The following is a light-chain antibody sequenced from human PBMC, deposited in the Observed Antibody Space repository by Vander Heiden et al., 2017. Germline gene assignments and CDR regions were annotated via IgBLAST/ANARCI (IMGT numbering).Light chain of an antibody. J-gene: IGLJ3*02. CDR1: ALPKQY. CDR3: QSADSSGTYRV. Sequence: SYELTQTSSVSVSPGQTARITCSGDALPKQYAYWYQQKPGQAPVLVIYKDSERPSGIPERFSGSSSGTTVTLTISGVQAEDEADYYCQSADSSGTYRVFGGGTKLTVL. CDR2: KDS. V-gene: IGLV3-25*03.